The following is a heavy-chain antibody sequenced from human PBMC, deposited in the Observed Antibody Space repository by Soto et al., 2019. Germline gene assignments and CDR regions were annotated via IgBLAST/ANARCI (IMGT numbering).Heavy chain of an antibody. D-gene: IGHD1-26*01. CDR1: GYTFTSYG. V-gene: IGHV1-18*01. Sequence: ASVKVSCKASGYTFTSYGISWVRQAPGQGLEWMGWISAYNGNTNYAQKLQGRVTMTTDTSTSTAYMELRSLRSDDTAVYYCARATKSLHYYYYGMDVWGQGTTVTVSS. CDR2: ISAYNGNT. CDR3: ARATKSLHYYYYGMDV. J-gene: IGHJ6*02.